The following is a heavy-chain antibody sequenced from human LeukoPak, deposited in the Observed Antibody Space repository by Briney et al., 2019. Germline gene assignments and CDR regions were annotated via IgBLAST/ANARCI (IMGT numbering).Heavy chain of an antibody. CDR3: AKAGVRYFDSSGLYAFDF. Sequence: PSETLSLTCAVYGGSFSSTSYYWAWIRQPPGKGLEWIGTIYYSGSTYHNPSLKSRVTMSVDTSRNQFSLKLSSVDAADTAVYYCAKAGVRYFDSSGLYAFDFWGQGTTVTVSP. V-gene: IGHV4-39*01. CDR1: GGSFSSTSYY. CDR2: IYYSGST. J-gene: IGHJ3*01. D-gene: IGHD3-22*01.